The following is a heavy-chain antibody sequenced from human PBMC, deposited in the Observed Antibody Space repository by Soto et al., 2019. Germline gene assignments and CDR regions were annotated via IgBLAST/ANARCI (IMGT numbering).Heavy chain of an antibody. CDR2: INHRGST. V-gene: IGHV4-34*09. Sequence: SETLSLTCAVYGGSFSGYYWSWIRQPPGKGLEWIGKINHRGSTNYNPSLKSRVTISVDTSKNQFSLKLSSVTAADTAVYYCARNPTVWGQGTLVTVSS. J-gene: IGHJ4*02. CDR3: ARNPTV. CDR1: GGSFSGYY. D-gene: IGHD4-17*01.